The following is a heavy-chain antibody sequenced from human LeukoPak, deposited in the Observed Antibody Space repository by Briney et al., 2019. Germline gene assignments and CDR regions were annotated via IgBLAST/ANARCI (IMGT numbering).Heavy chain of an antibody. V-gene: IGHV5-51*01. CDR3: AIRYSGSHNDN. Sequence: GESLKISCKGSGYIFASHWIGWVLQMPGKGLEWMGIIYPGDSDTRYSPSFQGQVTISADNSISTAYLQWSGLKASDTAMYYCAIRYSGSHNDNWGKGTQVTVYS. D-gene: IGHD1-26*01. CDR2: IYPGDSDT. CDR1: GYIFASHW. J-gene: IGHJ4*02.